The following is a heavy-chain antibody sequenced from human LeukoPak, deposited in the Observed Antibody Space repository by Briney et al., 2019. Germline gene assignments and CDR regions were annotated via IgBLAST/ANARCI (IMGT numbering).Heavy chain of an antibody. Sequence: SETLSLTCAVYGGSFSGYYWSWISQPPGKGLGWIGEINHSGSTNYNPSLKSRVTISVDTSKNQFSLKLSSVTAADTAVYYCARDPYSSSSWFDPWGQGTLVTVSS. CDR2: INHSGST. CDR3: ARDPYSSSSWFDP. D-gene: IGHD6-6*01. CDR1: GGSFSGYY. J-gene: IGHJ5*02. V-gene: IGHV4-34*01.